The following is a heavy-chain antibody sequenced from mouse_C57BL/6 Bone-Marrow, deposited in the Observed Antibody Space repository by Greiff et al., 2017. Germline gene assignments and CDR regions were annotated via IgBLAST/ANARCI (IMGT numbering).Heavy chain of an antibody. CDR1: GYTFTSYW. V-gene: IGHV1-61*01. J-gene: IGHJ2*01. Sequence: QVQLQQPGAELVRPGSSVKLSCKASGYTFTSYWMDWVKQRPGQGLEWIGNIYPSDSETHYNQKFKDKATLTVDKSSSTAYMQLSSLTSEDSAVYYYARDPFRYDYDGYYFDYWGQGTTLTVSS. CDR2: IYPSDSET. D-gene: IGHD2-4*01. CDR3: ARDPFRYDYDGYYFDY.